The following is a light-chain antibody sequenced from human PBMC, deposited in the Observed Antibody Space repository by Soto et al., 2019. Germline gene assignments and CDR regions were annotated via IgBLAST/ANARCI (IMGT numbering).Light chain of an antibody. Sequence: IVLTQSPGTLSLSPGDTVTLSCGASQSVRDNYLAWYQKKPAQAPRLLIYGADARAAGIPDRFSGSGSGTDFTLTISRLQPEDFAVYYCQQYGASPFTFGQGTKLEIK. CDR3: QQYGASPFT. V-gene: IGKV3-20*01. J-gene: IGKJ2*01. CDR1: QSVRDNY. CDR2: GAD.